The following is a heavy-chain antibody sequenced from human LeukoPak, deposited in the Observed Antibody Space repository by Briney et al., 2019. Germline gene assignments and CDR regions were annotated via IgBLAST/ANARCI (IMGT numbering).Heavy chain of an antibody. D-gene: IGHD6-25*01. CDR2: IGSRSTSI. V-gene: IGHV3-21*01. CDR3: AGESSESFDI. Sequence: KAGGSLRLSCAASGFTFSSYSMNWVRQAPGKGLEWVSSIGSRSTSIYYADSVKGRFTISRDNAKNSLYLQMNSLRAEDTAVYYCAGESSESFDIWGQGTMVTVSS. J-gene: IGHJ3*02. CDR1: GFTFSSYS.